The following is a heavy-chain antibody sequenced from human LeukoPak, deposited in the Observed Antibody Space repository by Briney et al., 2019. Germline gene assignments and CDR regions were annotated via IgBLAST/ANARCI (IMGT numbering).Heavy chain of an antibody. CDR2: IYYSGST. V-gene: IGHV4-39*01. CDR3: ARTRYYYNSRSYGAPYYFDY. J-gene: IGHJ4*02. CDR1: GGSISSSTYY. Sequence: SETLSLTCTVSGGSISSSTYYWGWIRQPPGKGLEWIGSIYYSGSTYYNPSLKSRVTISVDTSKNQFSLKLSSVTAADTAVYYCARTRYYYNSRSYGAPYYFDYWGQGTLVTVSS. D-gene: IGHD3-10*01.